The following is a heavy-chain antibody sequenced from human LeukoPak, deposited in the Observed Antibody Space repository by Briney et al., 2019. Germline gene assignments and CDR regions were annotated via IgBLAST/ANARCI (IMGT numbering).Heavy chain of an antibody. D-gene: IGHD5-24*01. Sequence: SETLSLTCAVYGGSFSGYYWSWIRQPPGKGLEWIGEINHSGSTNYNPSLKSRVTISVETSKNQFFLKVGSVTAADTAVYYFSRAKMKRWLQSQSLDYWGPGNPVTVSS. V-gene: IGHV4-34*01. J-gene: IGHJ4*02. CDR1: GGSFSGYY. CDR3: SRAKMKRWLQSQSLDY. CDR2: INHSGST.